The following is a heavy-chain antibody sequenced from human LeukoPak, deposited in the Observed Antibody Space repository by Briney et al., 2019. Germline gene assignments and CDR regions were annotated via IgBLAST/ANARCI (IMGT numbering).Heavy chain of an antibody. D-gene: IGHD2-21*01. Sequence: PGGSLRLSCAASGFTVSSNFMHWVRQAPGRGLEWVSVLYSDGSTHSPDSVKCRFTISRDNSKNTLHLQMNSLRVEDTAVYYCARGGDASPFDCWGQGTMVTVSS. CDR3: ARGGDASPFDC. V-gene: IGHV3-53*01. CDR2: LYSDGST. CDR1: GFTVSSNF. J-gene: IGHJ4*02.